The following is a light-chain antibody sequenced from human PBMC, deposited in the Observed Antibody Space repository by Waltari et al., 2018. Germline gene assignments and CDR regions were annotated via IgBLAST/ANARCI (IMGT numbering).Light chain of an antibody. CDR3: QQYNSYSLVS. Sequence: DIQMTQSPSTLSASVGDRVIFRCRASQSIIKWLAWYQQKPGKAPKLLIYKASTLESGVPSRCSGSGSGTEFTLTISSLQPDEFATYYCQQYNSYSLVSFGGGTKVEIK. CDR2: KAS. V-gene: IGKV1-5*03. CDR1: QSIIKW. J-gene: IGKJ4*01.